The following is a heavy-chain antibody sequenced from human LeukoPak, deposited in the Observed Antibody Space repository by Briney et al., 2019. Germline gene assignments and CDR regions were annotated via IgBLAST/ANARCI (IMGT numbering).Heavy chain of an antibody. Sequence: SETLSLTCTVSGDSMNSVAYSWSWIRRHPGRGLEWIGYTLHSGSTYYNPSLKSRVTISVATSKKQFSLRLNSVTAADTAVYFCARESRGPHDHLDYWGQGTLAIVSS. J-gene: IGHJ4*02. D-gene: IGHD3-10*01. CDR3: ARESRGPHDHLDY. CDR2: TLHSGST. CDR1: GDSMNSVAYS. V-gene: IGHV4-31*03.